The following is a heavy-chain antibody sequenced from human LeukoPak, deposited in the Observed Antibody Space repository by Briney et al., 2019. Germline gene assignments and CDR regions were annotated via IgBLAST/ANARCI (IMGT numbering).Heavy chain of an antibody. J-gene: IGHJ6*03. CDR1: GGSISTYY. Sequence: SETLSLTCTVSGGSISTYYWSWIRQPPGKGLEWIGYIYHSGSTNYNPSLKSRVTISVDTSQNQFSLKLSSVTAADTAVYYCARHSVFWRIYYYYYYMDVWGKGTTVTVSS. D-gene: IGHD3-3*01. CDR2: IYHSGST. V-gene: IGHV4-59*08. CDR3: ARHSVFWRIYYYYYYMDV.